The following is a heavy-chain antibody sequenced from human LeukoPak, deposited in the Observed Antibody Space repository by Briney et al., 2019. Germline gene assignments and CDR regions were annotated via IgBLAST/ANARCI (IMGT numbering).Heavy chain of an antibody. J-gene: IGHJ5*02. CDR2: IYYSGST. Sequence: PSQTLSLTCTVSGGSISSGGYYWSWIRQHPGKGLEWIGYIYYSGSTYYNPSLKSRVTISVDTSKNQFSLKLSSVTAADTAVYYCARDPGNLSGNYYGSGIPWGQGTLVTVSS. CDR3: ARDPGNLSGNYYGSGIP. D-gene: IGHD3-10*01. V-gene: IGHV4-31*03. CDR1: GGSISSGGYY.